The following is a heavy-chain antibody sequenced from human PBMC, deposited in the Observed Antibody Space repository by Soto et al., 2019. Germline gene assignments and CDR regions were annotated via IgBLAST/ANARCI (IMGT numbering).Heavy chain of an antibody. J-gene: IGHJ4*02. D-gene: IGHD3-22*01. CDR2: ISAYNGNT. CDR3: ARDLRDYYDSSGYYHGYYFDY. Sequence: ASVKVSCKASGYTFTSYGISWVRQAPGQGLEWMGWISAYNGNTNYAQKLQGRVTMTTDTSTSTAYMELRSLRSDDTAVYYCARDLRDYYDSSGYYHGYYFDYWGQGTLVTVSS. CDR1: GYTFTSYG. V-gene: IGHV1-18*01.